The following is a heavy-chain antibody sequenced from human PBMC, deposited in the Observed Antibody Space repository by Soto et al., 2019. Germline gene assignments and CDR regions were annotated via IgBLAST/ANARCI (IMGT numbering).Heavy chain of an antibody. Sequence: GGSLRLSCSASGFTFSMFSMHWVRQAPGKGLEYVSGISSNGDSTYYADSVKGRFTISRDNSKNTLYLQMSSLRAVDTAVYYCVHPRSTVQIPPTWGQGTLVTVSS. CDR1: GFTFSMFS. CDR2: ISSNGDST. V-gene: IGHV3-64D*06. CDR3: VHPRSTVQIPPT. J-gene: IGHJ5*02. D-gene: IGHD4-17*01.